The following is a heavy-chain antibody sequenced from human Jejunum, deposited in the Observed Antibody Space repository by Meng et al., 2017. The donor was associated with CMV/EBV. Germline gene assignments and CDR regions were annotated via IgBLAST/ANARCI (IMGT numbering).Heavy chain of an antibody. J-gene: IGHJ3*01. CDR2: VSYEGRSR. D-gene: IGHD4-11*01. V-gene: IGHV3-30*04. Sequence: SGFTFRDHAMHWVRQAPGKGLEWVAVVSYEGRSRFYADSVEGRFSISRDNSKNTVHLQMDSLSADDTAVYYCTRRMNSNNDAFDFWGQGTMVTVSS. CDR1: GFTFRDHA. CDR3: TRRMNSNNDAFDF.